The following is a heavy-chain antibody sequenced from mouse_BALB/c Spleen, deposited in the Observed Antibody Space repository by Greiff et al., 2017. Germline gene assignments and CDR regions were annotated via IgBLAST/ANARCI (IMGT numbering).Heavy chain of an antibody. CDR3: ARSATGGDFDY. CDR1: GFTFSSFG. Sequence: EVQLVESGGGLVQPGGSRKLSCAASGFTFSSFGMHWVRQAPEKGLEWVAYISSGSSTIYYADTVKGRFTISRDNPKNTLFLQMTSLRSEDTAMYYCARSATGGDFDYWGQGTTLTVSS. D-gene: IGHD4-1*02. CDR2: ISSGSSTI. J-gene: IGHJ2*01. V-gene: IGHV5-17*02.